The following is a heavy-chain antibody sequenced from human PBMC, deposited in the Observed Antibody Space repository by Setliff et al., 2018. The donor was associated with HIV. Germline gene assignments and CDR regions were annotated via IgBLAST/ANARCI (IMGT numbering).Heavy chain of an antibody. Sequence: PSETLSLTCNVSGDSISGNSFFWGWIRQPPGKGLEWIGSMHYRGTTSYNPSLKSRVTIFVDTYKNQFSLKLSSVTATDTAVYYCVGGARRPAYYYYYYMDVWGKGTTVTVSS. D-gene: IGHD3-16*01. CDR2: MHYRGTT. V-gene: IGHV4-39*01. J-gene: IGHJ6*03. CDR3: VGGARRPAYYYYYYMDV. CDR1: GDSISGNSFF.